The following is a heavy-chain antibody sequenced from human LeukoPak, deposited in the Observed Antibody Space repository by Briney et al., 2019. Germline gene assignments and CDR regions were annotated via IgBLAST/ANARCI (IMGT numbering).Heavy chain of an antibody. CDR1: GFTFSSYA. CDR3: ARVGDRSGNGYSH. CDR2: ISYDGSNK. Sequence: GRSLRLSCAASGFTFSSYAMHWVRQAPGKGLEWVAVISYDGSNKYYADSVKGRFTISRDNSKNTLYLQVGSLRVEDMAVYYCARVGDRSGNGYSHWGQGTLVTVSS. V-gene: IGHV3-30*14. D-gene: IGHD2-2*03. J-gene: IGHJ4*02.